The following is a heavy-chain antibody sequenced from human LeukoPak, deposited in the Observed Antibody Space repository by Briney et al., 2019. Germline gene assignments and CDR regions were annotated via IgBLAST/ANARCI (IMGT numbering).Heavy chain of an antibody. V-gene: IGHV4-59*01. CDR2: IYYSGST. CDR1: GDSISSYY. Sequence: SETLSLTCTVSGDSISSYYWSWIWQPPGKGLEWVGYIYYSGSTNYNPSLKSRVTISVDTSKNQFSLKLSSVTAADTAVYYCARDFYYGSGRRGWFDPWGQGTLVTVSS. D-gene: IGHD3-10*01. CDR3: ARDFYYGSGRRGWFDP. J-gene: IGHJ5*02.